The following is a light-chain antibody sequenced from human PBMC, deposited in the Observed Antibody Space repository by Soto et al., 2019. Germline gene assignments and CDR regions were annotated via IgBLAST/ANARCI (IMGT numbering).Light chain of an antibody. CDR1: QSVSSD. V-gene: IGKV3-15*01. CDR2: GVS. Sequence: EIVMTQSPANLSASPGERATLSCRTSQSVSSDLAWYQQKPGQAPRLLIYGVSTRASGVSARFSGSGSGTEFTLTISSLQSEDAAVYYCQQYNNWPPITFGQGTRWRL. J-gene: IGKJ5*01. CDR3: QQYNNWPPIT.